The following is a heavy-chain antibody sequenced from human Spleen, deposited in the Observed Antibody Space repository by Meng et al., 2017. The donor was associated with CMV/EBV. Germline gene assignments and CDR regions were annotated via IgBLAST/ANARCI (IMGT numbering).Heavy chain of an antibody. CDR3: VRSGLWVDV. V-gene: IGHV3-9*01. D-gene: IGHD2-15*01. Sequence: GGSLSLSCAASGFTFEDYAMHWVRQTPGKGLEWVSGISWNSGSIGYVDSVKGRFAISRDNAKNSLHLQMNSLRPEDTALYYCVRSGLWVDVWGQGTAVTVSS. J-gene: IGHJ6*02. CDR2: ISWNSGSI. CDR1: GFTFEDYA.